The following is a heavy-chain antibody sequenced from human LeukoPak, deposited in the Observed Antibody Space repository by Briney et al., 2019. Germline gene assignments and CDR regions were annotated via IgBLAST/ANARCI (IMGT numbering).Heavy chain of an antibody. V-gene: IGHV1-24*01. J-gene: IGHJ4*02. D-gene: IGHD4-17*01. CDR1: GYTLTELS. Sequence: ASVKVSCKVSGYTLTELSMHWVRQAPGKGLEWMGGFDPEDGETIYAQKFQGRVTMTEDTSTDTAYMELSSLRSEDTAVYYCATDYGDPYYFDYWAREPWSPSPQ. CDR3: ATDYGDPYYFDY. CDR2: FDPEDGET.